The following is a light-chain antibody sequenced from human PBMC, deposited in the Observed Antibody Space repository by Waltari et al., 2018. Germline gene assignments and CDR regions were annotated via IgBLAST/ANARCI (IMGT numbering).Light chain of an antibody. CDR1: QSVSSSY. V-gene: IGKV3-20*01. Sequence: EIVLTQSPGTLSLSPGERAPLSCRASQSVSSSYLAWYQQKPGQAPRLLIYSVSSRATGIPDRFSGSGSGTDFTLTISRLEPEDFAVYYCQQYGSSSYTFGQGTKLEIK. J-gene: IGKJ2*01. CDR2: SVS. CDR3: QQYGSSSYT.